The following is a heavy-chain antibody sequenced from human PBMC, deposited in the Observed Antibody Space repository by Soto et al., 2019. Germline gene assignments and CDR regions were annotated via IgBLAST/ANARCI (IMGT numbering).Heavy chain of an antibody. CDR1: GYTFTSYD. J-gene: IGHJ1*01. Sequence: ASVKVSCKASGYTFTSYDINWVRQATGQGLEWMGWMNPNSGNTGYAQKFQGRVTMTRNTSISTAYMELSSLRSEDTAVYYCARAVDTSSWYHFHHWGQGTLVTVSS. D-gene: IGHD6-13*01. CDR2: MNPNSGNT. CDR3: ARAVDTSSWYHFHH. V-gene: IGHV1-8*01.